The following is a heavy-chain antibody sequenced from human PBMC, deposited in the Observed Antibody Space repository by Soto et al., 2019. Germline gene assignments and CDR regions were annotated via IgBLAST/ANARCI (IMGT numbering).Heavy chain of an antibody. CDR1: GFTCSTYA. CDR2: ISGSGGST. J-gene: IGHJ5*02. Sequence: PXGALSASFAAAGFTCSTYAMSWVRQAPGRGLEWVSAISGSGGSTYYADSVKGRFTISRDNSKNTLYLQMNSLRAEDTAVYYCAKDRHLDYDILTGYPDHWGQGTLGTVSS. V-gene: IGHV3-23*01. D-gene: IGHD3-9*01. CDR3: AKDRHLDYDILTGYPDH.